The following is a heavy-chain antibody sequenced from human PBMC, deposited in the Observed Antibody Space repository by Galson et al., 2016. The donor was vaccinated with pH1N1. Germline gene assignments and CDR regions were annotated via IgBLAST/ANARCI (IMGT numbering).Heavy chain of an antibody. CDR1: EGTFTSST. J-gene: IGHJ6*02. CDR2: IIPIFGTT. D-gene: IGHD4-23*01. Sequence: SCKVSEGTFTSSTITWVRHAPGQGLEWVGDIIPIFGTTTYALKFQGRVTLTADGSPHTAFMELSGLTSQDTAVYYCARTPTSVVTVYSPFDVWGQGTTVTVSS. CDR3: ARTPTSVVTVYSPFDV. V-gene: IGHV1-69*01.